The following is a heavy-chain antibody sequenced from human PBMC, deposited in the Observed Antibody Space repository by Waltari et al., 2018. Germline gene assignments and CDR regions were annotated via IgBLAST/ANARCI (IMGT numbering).Heavy chain of an antibody. CDR3: ATAGAYSPQGGRYYYDS. V-gene: IGHV3-7*03. CDR2: VRRDGAEK. CDR1: GLNFKNDW. Sequence: EVQLVESGGGSVQPGGSLTLSCSGPGLNFKNDWMGWGRQGPGKGLEWLANVRRDGAEKNYVDSVKGRFTISRDNAENSLFLQMNSLSAEDAAVYYCATAGAYSPQGGRYYYDSWGQGTVVSVS. J-gene: IGHJ4*02. D-gene: IGHD2-21*01.